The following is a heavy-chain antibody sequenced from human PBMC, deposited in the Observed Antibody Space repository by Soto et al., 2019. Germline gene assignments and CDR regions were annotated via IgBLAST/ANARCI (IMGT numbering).Heavy chain of an antibody. V-gene: IGHV3-74*01. Sequence: GGSLRLSCAASGFTFSSYWMHWVRQAPGKGLVWVSRINSDGSSTSYADSVKGRFTISRDNAKNTLYLQMNSLRAEDTAVYYCARVGSGDQLLDYYYYYYYMDVWGKGTTVTVSS. CDR2: INSDGSST. CDR3: ARVGSGDQLLDYYYYYYYMDV. J-gene: IGHJ6*03. CDR1: GFTFSSYW. D-gene: IGHD2-2*01.